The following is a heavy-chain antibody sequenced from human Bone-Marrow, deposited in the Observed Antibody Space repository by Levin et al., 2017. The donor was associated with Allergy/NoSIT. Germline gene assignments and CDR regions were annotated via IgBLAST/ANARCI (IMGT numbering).Heavy chain of an antibody. CDR1: RIIFANYA. CDR3: TESKMDFAGATESFDY. Sequence: GGSLRLSCTSSRIIFANYAMNWVRQAPGKGLEWVSGISGSGRDTYYADSVKGRFTISRDNSQNILFLEMNRLGAEDSALYYCTESKMDFAGATESFDYWGQGTLVSVSS. V-gene: IGHV3-23*01. D-gene: IGHD1-26*01. CDR2: ISGSGRDT. J-gene: IGHJ4*02.